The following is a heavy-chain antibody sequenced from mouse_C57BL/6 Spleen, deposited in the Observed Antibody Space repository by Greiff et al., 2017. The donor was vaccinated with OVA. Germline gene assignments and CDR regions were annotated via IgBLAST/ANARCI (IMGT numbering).Heavy chain of an antibody. V-gene: IGHV1-18*01. CDR2: INPNNGGT. CDR1: GYTFTDYN. Sequence: VQLQQSGPELVKPGASVKIPCKASGYTFTDYNMDWVKQSHGKSLEWIGDINPNNGGTIYNQKFKGKATLTVDKSSSTAYMELRSLTSEDTAVYYCARRGLYYYGSTLYFFDYWGQGTTLTVSS. J-gene: IGHJ2*01. CDR3: ARRGLYYYGSTLYFFDY. D-gene: IGHD1-1*01.